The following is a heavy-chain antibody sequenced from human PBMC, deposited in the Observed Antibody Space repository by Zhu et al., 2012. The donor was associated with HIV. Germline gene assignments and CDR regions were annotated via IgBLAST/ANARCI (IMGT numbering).Heavy chain of an antibody. Sequence: QVQLQESGPGLVKPSETLSLTCTVSGGSISSHYWSWIRQPPGKGLEWIGYIYYSGSTNYNPSLKSRVTISVDTSKNQFSLKLSSVTAADTAVYYCARDRLERGYYYGMDVWGQGP. D-gene: IGHD1-26*01. CDR1: GGSISSHY. V-gene: IGHV4-59*11. CDR2: IYYSGST. J-gene: IGHJ6*02. CDR3: ARDRLERGYYYGMDV.